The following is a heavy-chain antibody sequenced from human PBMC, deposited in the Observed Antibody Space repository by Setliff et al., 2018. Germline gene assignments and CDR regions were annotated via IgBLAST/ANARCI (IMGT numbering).Heavy chain of an antibody. CDR3: ARTSTGRYFDL. V-gene: IGHV4-39*07. D-gene: IGHD2-2*01. CDR2: IHYSGST. J-gene: IGHJ2*01. CDR1: GGSINSGSYF. Sequence: SETLSLTCTVSGGSINSGSYFWAWIRQPPGKGLEWIGSIHYSGSTYYNPSLESRVTMSVDTSKSQFSLNLYSVTAADTAVYYCARTSTGRYFDLWGRGTLVTVSS.